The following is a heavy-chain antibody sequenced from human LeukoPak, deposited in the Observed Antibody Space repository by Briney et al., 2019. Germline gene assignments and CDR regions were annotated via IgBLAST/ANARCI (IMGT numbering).Heavy chain of an antibody. V-gene: IGHV4-59*08. CDR2: IYYSGST. D-gene: IGHD3-10*01. Sequence: SETLSLTCTVSGGSISSYYWSWIRQPPGKGLEWIGYIYYSGSTNYNPSLKSRVTISVDTSKNQFSLKLSSVTAADTAVYYCASGSPYGYYFDYWGQGTLVTVSS. CDR1: GGSISSYY. CDR3: ASGSPYGYYFDY. J-gene: IGHJ4*02.